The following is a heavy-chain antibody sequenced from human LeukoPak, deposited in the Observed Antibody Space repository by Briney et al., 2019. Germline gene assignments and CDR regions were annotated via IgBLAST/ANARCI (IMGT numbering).Heavy chain of an antibody. Sequence: PGGSLRLSCAASGFTFTTYAMSWVRQAPGKGLEWVSAISGSGGSTYYADSVKGRFTISRDNSKNTLYLQMNSLRAEDTAVYYCAKAKSSSRDYYYMDVWGKGTTVTVSS. D-gene: IGHD6-6*01. CDR2: ISGSGGST. J-gene: IGHJ6*03. CDR3: AKAKSSSRDYYYMDV. V-gene: IGHV3-23*01. CDR1: GFTFTTYA.